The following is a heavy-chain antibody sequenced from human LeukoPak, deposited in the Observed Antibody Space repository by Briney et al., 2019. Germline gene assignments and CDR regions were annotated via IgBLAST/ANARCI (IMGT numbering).Heavy chain of an antibody. Sequence: GASVKVSCKASGYTFASYGVSWVRQAPGQGPEWMAWISVYSGNTEYAQKFQDRVTLTADTSTSTVFMELRSLTSDDTAIYYCAGDGWSLGPWGQGTLVTVSS. CDR1: GYTFASYG. CDR2: ISVYSGNT. D-gene: IGHD2-8*01. CDR3: AGDGWSLGP. V-gene: IGHV1-18*01. J-gene: IGHJ5*02.